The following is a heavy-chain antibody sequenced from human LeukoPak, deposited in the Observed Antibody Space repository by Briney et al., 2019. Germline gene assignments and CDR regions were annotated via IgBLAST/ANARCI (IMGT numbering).Heavy chain of an antibody. CDR2: INQSGST. Sequence: SETLSLTCAVYGGSFSGYYWSWIRQPPGKGLEWIGEINQSGSTNYNPSLKSRVTISVDTSKNQFSLKLSSVTAADTAVYYCARGPYYDFWSGPRGWFDPWGQGTLVTVSS. CDR1: GGSFSGYY. V-gene: IGHV4-34*01. J-gene: IGHJ5*02. D-gene: IGHD3-3*01. CDR3: ARGPYYDFWSGPRGWFDP.